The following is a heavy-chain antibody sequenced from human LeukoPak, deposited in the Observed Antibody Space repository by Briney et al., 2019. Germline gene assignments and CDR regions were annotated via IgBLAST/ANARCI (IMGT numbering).Heavy chain of an antibody. V-gene: IGHV4-34*01. CDR3: ALNGGWEAFDI. D-gene: IGHD4-23*01. Sequence: SETLSLTCAVYGGSFSGYYWSWIRQPPGKGLEWIGEINHSGSTNYSPSLKSRVTISVDTSKNQFSLKLSSVTAADTAVYYCALNGGWEAFDIWGQGTMVTVSS. CDR2: INHSGST. J-gene: IGHJ3*02. CDR1: GGSFSGYY.